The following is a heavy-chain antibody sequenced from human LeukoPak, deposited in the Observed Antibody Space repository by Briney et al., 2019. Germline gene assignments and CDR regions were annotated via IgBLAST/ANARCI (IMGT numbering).Heavy chain of an antibody. J-gene: IGHJ6*02. Sequence: SDTLSLTCTVSVGPISRGSYYWTWIRQPGAKGLEWNGRIYTSGSTNYTPSLKSRVTISVDTSKNQFSLKLSSVTAADTAVYYCARDGFLSNYYYYYGMDVWGQGTTVTVSS. D-gene: IGHD3-3*02. CDR2: IYTSGST. V-gene: IGHV4-61*02. CDR1: VGPISRGSYY. CDR3: ARDGFLSNYYYYYGMDV.